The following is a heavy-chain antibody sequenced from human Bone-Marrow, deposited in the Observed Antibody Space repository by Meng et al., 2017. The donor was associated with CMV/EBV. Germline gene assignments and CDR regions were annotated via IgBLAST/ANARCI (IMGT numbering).Heavy chain of an antibody. CDR2: IRYDGSNK. CDR3: AKDFGVAPAGCDP. V-gene: IGHV3-30*02. D-gene: IGHD3-3*01. CDR1: GFTFSSYG. J-gene: IGHJ5*02. Sequence: GESLKISCAASGFTFSSYGMHWVRQAPGKGLEWVAFIRYDGSNKYYADSVKGRFTISRDNSKNTLYLQMNSLRAEDTAVYYCAKDFGVAPAGCDPWGQGTLVTVSS.